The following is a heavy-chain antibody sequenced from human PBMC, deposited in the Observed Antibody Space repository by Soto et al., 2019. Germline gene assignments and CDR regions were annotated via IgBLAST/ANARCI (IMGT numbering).Heavy chain of an antibody. V-gene: IGHV3-33*05. D-gene: IGHD3-16*01. CDR3: ARWGTTGGLYV. J-gene: IGHJ4*02. CDR1: GFTFRSYV. CDR2: PSYDGSNN. Sequence: QVQLVESGGGVVQPGTSLRLSCVGSGFTFRSYVIHWVRQAPGKGLVWVALPSYDGSNNFYGDSVKGRFTISRHNSTNTVELQMASLSVEYTALYYCARWGTTGGLYVWGQGTLVSVSS.